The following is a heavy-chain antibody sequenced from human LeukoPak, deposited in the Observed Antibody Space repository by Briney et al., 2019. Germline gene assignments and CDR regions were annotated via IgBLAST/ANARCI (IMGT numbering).Heavy chain of an antibody. CDR3: ARATPWSTTVTHIDY. Sequence: ASVKVSCKASGYSFTSYYMHWVRQAPGQGLVWMGWINPNSGGTNYAQKFQGRVTMTRDTSISTAYMELSRLRSDDTAVYYCARATPWSTTVTHIDYWGQGTLVTVSS. CDR2: INPNSGGT. CDR1: GYSFTSYY. V-gene: IGHV1-2*02. J-gene: IGHJ4*02. D-gene: IGHD4-17*01.